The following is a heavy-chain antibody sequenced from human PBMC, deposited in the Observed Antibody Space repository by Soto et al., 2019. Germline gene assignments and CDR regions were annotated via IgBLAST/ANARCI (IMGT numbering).Heavy chain of an antibody. V-gene: IGHV3-48*02. D-gene: IGHD2-15*01. CDR3: AGDYGRLRGLLRGGVGYGMDV. Sequence: GGSLRLSCAASGFTFSSYSMNWVRQAPGKGLEWVSYISSSTIYYADSVKGRFTISRDNAKNSRYLQMNSLRDEDTAVYYWAGDYGRLRGLLRGGVGYGMDVWGQGTTVTVSS. CDR2: ISSSTI. J-gene: IGHJ6*02. CDR1: GFTFSSYS.